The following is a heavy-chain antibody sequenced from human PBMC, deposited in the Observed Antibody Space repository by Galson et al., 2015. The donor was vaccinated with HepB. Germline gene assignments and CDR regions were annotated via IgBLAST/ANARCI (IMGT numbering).Heavy chain of an antibody. CDR1: GGPLRGYY. CDR3: ARCGGRSFGYRYFDS. CDR2: IDHSGDT. J-gene: IGHJ4*02. D-gene: IGHD5-18*01. V-gene: IGHV4-34*01. Sequence: SETLSLTCAVYGGPLRGYYWSWIRQSPGKGPEWIGQIDHSGDTHYNPSLKSRVSISVDTSKNQYSLKVNSVTAADTGLYYFARCGGRSFGYRYFDSWGQGTPVTVSS.